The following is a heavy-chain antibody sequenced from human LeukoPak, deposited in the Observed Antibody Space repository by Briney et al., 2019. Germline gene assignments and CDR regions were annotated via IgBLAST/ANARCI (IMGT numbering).Heavy chain of an antibody. CDR3: TNGSPYHSGLDV. CDR2: ISFNSGSI. D-gene: IGHD1-26*01. J-gene: IGHJ6*02. V-gene: IGHV3-9*01. Sequence: PGGSLRLSSTASGFNFHDYAMHWVRQAPGKGLEWVSGISFNSGSIGYADSVKGRFTVSRDNAKNSLYLQMASLRTEDSALYYCTNGSPYHSGLDVWGQGTSVTVSS. CDR1: GFNFHDYA.